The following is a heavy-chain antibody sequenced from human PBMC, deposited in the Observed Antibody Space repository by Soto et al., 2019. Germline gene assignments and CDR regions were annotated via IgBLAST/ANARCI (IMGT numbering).Heavy chain of an antibody. J-gene: IGHJ6*02. D-gene: IGHD3-10*01. V-gene: IGHV1-3*05. CDR1: GYIFTNYA. CDR3: ASHSGGWGMDV. Sequence: HVQHVQSGAEEKKPGASVKVSCKASGYIFTNYAIHWVRQAPGQSLEWMGWINAGNGNTKYSQKFQDRVTITRDTSASTVHMDLSRLTSEDTAVYYCASHSGGWGMDVWGQGTTVSVSS. CDR2: INAGNGNT.